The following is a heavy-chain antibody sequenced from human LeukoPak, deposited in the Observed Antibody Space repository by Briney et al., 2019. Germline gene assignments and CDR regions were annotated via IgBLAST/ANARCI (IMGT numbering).Heavy chain of an antibody. CDR1: GYTFSSYW. CDR2: IYPGDLDT. V-gene: IGHV5-51*01. Sequence: GESLKISCEGSGYTFSSYWIAWVRQMPGKGLKYMGIIYPGDLDTRYSPSFQGQVTISVDKSISTAYLQWSSLKASDTAMYYCARRQYGDYDDDLNYFDYWGQGTLVTVSS. D-gene: IGHD4-17*01. CDR3: ARRQYGDYDDDLNYFDY. J-gene: IGHJ4*02.